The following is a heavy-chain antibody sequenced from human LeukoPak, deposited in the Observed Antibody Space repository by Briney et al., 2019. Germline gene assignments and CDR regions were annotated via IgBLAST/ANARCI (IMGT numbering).Heavy chain of an antibody. CDR1: GFTFSSYA. CDR2: ISYDGSNK. J-gene: IGHJ3*02. Sequence: PGGSLRLSCAASGFTFSSYAMHWVRQAPGKGLEWVAVISYDGSNKYYADSVKGRFTISRDNSKNTLYLQMNSLRAEDTAVYYCAKILAVAGTEYAFDIWGQGTMVTVSS. V-gene: IGHV3-30-3*02. D-gene: IGHD6-19*01. CDR3: AKILAVAGTEYAFDI.